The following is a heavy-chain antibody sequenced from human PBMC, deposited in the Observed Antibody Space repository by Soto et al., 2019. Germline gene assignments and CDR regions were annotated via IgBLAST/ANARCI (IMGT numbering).Heavy chain of an antibody. Sequence: QVQLVQSGAEVKKPGASVKVSCKASGYTFTSYDINWVRQATGQGLEWMGWMNPNSGNTGYAQKFQGRVTMTRNTSISTAYIELSSLRSEDTAVYYCAGGDSSSWYYYYYGMDVWGQGTTVTVSS. CDR3: AGGDSSSWYYYYYGMDV. CDR2: MNPNSGNT. D-gene: IGHD6-13*01. V-gene: IGHV1-8*01. J-gene: IGHJ6*02. CDR1: GYTFTSYD.